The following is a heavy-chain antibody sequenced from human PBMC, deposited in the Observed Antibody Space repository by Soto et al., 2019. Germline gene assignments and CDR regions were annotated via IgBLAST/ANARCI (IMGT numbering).Heavy chain of an antibody. CDR1: GYAFTTYG. D-gene: IGHD1-1*01. J-gene: IGHJ4*02. Sequence: QVHLVQSGAEVKKPGASVKVSCQASGYAFTTYGNTWVRQAPGQGLEWMGWISAHNGNTNYAQKLQGRVTVTRDTSTSTAYMELRSLRSDDTAVYYCARGRYGDYWGQGALVTVSS. V-gene: IGHV1-18*01. CDR3: ARGRYGDY. CDR2: ISAHNGNT.